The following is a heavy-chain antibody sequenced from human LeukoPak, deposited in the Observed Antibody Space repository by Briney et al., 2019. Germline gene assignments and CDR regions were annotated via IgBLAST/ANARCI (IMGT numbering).Heavy chain of an antibody. CDR1: GFTFSSYS. CDR2: ISSSSSYI. Sequence: GGSVRLSCAASGFTFSSYSMNWVRQAPGKGLEWVSSISSSSSYIYYADSVKGRFTISRDNAKNSLYLQMNSLRAEDTAVYYCARDPRDYGSGYYWGQGTLVTVSS. J-gene: IGHJ4*02. CDR3: ARDPRDYGSGYY. V-gene: IGHV3-21*01. D-gene: IGHD3-10*01.